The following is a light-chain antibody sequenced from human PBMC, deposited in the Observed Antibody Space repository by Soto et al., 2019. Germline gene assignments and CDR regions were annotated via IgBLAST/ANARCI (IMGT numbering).Light chain of an antibody. CDR1: QSINSW. Sequence: DIQMTQSPSTLSASVGDRVTITCRASQSINSWLAWYHQKSGKAPKLLIYHASNLESGVPSRFSGSGFGTEFTLTISSLQPDDFATYYCQHCYSTPRTFGQGTKVEIK. J-gene: IGKJ1*01. CDR3: QHCYSTPRT. CDR2: HAS. V-gene: IGKV1-5*01.